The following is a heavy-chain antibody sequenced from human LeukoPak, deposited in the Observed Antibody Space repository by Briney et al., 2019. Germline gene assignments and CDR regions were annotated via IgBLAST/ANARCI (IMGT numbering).Heavy chain of an antibody. CDR1: GGSISSGGYY. CDR3: AREKDTYYDSSGYYTPFDY. V-gene: IGHV4-31*03. Sequence: PSQTLSLTCTVSGGSISSGGYYWSWIRQHPGKGLEWIGYIYYSGSTYYNPSLKSRVTISVDTSKNQFSLKLSSVTAADTAVYYCAREKDTYYDSSGYYTPFDYWGQGTLVTVSS. D-gene: IGHD3-22*01. CDR2: IYYSGST. J-gene: IGHJ4*02.